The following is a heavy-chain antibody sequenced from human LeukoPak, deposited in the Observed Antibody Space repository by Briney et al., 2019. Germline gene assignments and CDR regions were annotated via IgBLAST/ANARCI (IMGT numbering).Heavy chain of an antibody. CDR3: ARARADITMVRGGMDV. V-gene: IGHV4-30-2*01. CDR2: IYHSGST. D-gene: IGHD3-10*01. J-gene: IGHJ6*02. CDR1: GGSISSGGYS. Sequence: PSETLSLTCTVSGGSISSGGYSWSWIRQPPGEGLEWIGYIYHSGSTYYNPSLKSRVTISVDRSKNQFSLKLSSVTAADTAVYYCARARADITMVRGGMDVWGQGTTVTVSS.